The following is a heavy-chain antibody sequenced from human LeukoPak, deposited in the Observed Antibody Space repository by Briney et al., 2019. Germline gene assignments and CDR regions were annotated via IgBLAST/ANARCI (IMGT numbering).Heavy chain of an antibody. Sequence: PSQTLSLTCTVSGGSISSGDYYWSWIPQPPGKGLEWIGYIYYSGSTYYHPSLKSQVTISVDTSKNQFSLKLSSVTAAGTAVYYCARFPADYYDSSGPFDYWGQGTLVTVSS. CDR1: GGSISSGDYY. V-gene: IGHV4-30-4*01. D-gene: IGHD3-22*01. J-gene: IGHJ4*02. CDR3: ARFPADYYDSSGPFDY. CDR2: IYYSGST.